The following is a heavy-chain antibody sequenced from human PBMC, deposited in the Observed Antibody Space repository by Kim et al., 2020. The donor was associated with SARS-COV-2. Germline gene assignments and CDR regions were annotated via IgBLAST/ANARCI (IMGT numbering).Heavy chain of an antibody. CDR2: ITKGGSYI. J-gene: IGHJ6*02. V-gene: IGHV3-21*01. CDR1: GFTFSTYN. CDR3: TRGLDEIHHYSGMDV. D-gene: IGHD3-9*01. Sequence: GGSLRLSCAASGFTFSTYNMNWVRQAPGKGLEWVSSITKGGSYIYYADSMKGRFTISRDNAKNSLYLQMTSLRPEDTAVYYCTRGLDEIHHYSGMDVWGQGTTVTVSS.